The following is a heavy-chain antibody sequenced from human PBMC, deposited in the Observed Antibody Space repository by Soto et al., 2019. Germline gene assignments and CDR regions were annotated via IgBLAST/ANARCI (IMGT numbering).Heavy chain of an antibody. Sequence: SVKVSCKASGGTISRYSITWVRQAPGHGLEWIGRVIPIFGIPTYAQKFQGRVTITADESTSTAYMELSSLRSDDTAVYYCAREDRDRETGLVPAAIDGMDVWGHGTTVTVAS. CDR1: GGTISRYS. CDR2: VIPIFGIP. J-gene: IGHJ6*02. D-gene: IGHD2-2*01. V-gene: IGHV1-69*13. CDR3: AREDRDRETGLVPAAIDGMDV.